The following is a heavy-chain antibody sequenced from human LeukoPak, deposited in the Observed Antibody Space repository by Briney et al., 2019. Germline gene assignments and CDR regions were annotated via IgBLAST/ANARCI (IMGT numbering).Heavy chain of an antibody. CDR2: IYLGDSDT. D-gene: IGHD3-10*01. CDR3: ARRSDYYDNWFDP. V-gene: IGHV5-51*01. Sequence: GESLKISCKGSGYIFTTYWIGWVRQMPGKGLEWMGIIYLGDSDTRYSPSFQGQVTISADKSISTAYLQWSSLKASDTAMYYCARRSDYYDNWFDPWGQGTLVTVSS. J-gene: IGHJ5*02. CDR1: GYIFTTYW.